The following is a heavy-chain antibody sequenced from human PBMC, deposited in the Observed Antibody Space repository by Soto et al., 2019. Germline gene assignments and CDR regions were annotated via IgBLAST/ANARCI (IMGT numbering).Heavy chain of an antibody. J-gene: IGHJ3*02. CDR1: GFTFSSYG. CDR2: IWYDGSNK. Sequence: PGGSLRLSCAASGFTFSSYGMHWVRQAPGKGLEWVAVIWYDGSNKYYADSVKGRFTISRDNSKNTLYLQMNSLRAEDTAVYYCAKGTQFDLAFDIWGQGTMVTVSS. CDR3: AKGTQFDLAFDI. D-gene: IGHD3-16*01. V-gene: IGHV3-30*02.